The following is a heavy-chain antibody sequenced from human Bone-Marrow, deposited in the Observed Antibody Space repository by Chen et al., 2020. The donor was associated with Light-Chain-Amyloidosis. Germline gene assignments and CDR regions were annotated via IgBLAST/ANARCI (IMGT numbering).Heavy chain of an antibody. CDR3: ARDQVEYKFFYYMDV. J-gene: IGHJ6*03. D-gene: IGHD6-6*01. CDR2: ITSSGDTT. Sequence: EVLMLESGGDLVRPGGSLRLSCTASGFTFGDYEMNWVRRAPGKGPEWISYITSSGDTTHYADSVRGRFTISRDNAKNTLFLQLNSLRAEDTAVYYCARDQVEYKFFYYMDVWGKGTTVTVSS. CDR1: GFTFGDYE. V-gene: IGHV3-48*03.